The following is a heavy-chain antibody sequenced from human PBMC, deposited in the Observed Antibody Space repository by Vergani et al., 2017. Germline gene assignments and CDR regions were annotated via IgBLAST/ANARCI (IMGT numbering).Heavy chain of an antibody. CDR2: INPSGGST. D-gene: IGHD5-18*01. Sequence: QVQLVQSGAEVKKPGASVKVSCKASGYTFTSYYMHWVRQAPGQGLEWMGIINPSGGSTSYAQKFQGRVTMTRDTSTSTVYMELSILRSEDTAVYYCARDQHPNTAMVPFDYWGQGTLVTVSS. CDR1: GYTFTSYY. V-gene: IGHV1-46*01. J-gene: IGHJ4*02. CDR3: ARDQHPNTAMVPFDY.